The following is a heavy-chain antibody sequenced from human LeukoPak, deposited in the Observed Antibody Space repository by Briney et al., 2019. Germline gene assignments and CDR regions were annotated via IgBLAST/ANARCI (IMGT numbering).Heavy chain of an antibody. CDR3: AKDAAYYYGMDV. J-gene: IGHJ6*02. Sequence: GGSLRLSCAASGFTFTSYVMSWLRQAPGKGLEWVSSISGDGGSTYYADSVKGRFTISRDNSKNSLYLQMNSLRTEDTALYYCAKDAAYYYGMDVWGQGTTVTVSS. V-gene: IGHV3-43*02. CDR1: GFTFTSYV. CDR2: ISGDGGST.